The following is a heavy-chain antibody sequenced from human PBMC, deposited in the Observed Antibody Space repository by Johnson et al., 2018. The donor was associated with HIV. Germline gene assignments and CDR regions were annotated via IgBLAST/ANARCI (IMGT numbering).Heavy chain of an antibody. CDR2: IAYAGSDK. CDR3: AKDVRIVVVWGPDAFDI. D-gene: IGHD2-21*01. CDR1: GFTFSSYA. J-gene: IGHJ3*02. V-gene: IGHV3-30*04. Sequence: QMQLVESGGGLVQPGRSLRLSCAASGFTFSSYAMHWVRQAPGKGLEWVAVIAYAGSDKYYSDSVKRGFTISRDNSKNPLYLQLKSLGAEDTAVYYGAKDVRIVVVWGPDAFDIWGQGTMVTVSS.